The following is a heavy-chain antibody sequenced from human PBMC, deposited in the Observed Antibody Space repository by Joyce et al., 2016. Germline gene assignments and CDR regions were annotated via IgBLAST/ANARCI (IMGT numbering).Heavy chain of an antibody. V-gene: IGHV3-53*04. CDR3: ARAQEFDY. CDR1: GFTVSSKN. CDR2: IYPGGTT. J-gene: IGHJ4*02. Sequence: EVQLVESGGGLVQPGGSLRLSCVGSGFTVSSKNMSWVRQAPGKGMEWVSVIYPGGTTYSADSVKGRFTMSTHNSENTVYLQMNTLRVEDTAVYYCARAQEFDYWGQGTLVTVSS.